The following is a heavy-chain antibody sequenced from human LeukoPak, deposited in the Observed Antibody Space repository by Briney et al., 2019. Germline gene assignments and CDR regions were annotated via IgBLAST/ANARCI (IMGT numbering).Heavy chain of an antibody. CDR3: ARGDYSNGYYFDY. V-gene: IGHV1-69*05. CDR1: GGTFSSYA. Sequence: SVKVPCKASGGTFSSYAISWVRQAPGQGLEWMGGIIPIFGTANYAQKFQGRVTITTDESTSTAYMELSSLRSEDTAVYYCARGDYSNGYYFDYWGQGTLVTVSS. J-gene: IGHJ4*02. D-gene: IGHD4-11*01. CDR2: IIPIFGTA.